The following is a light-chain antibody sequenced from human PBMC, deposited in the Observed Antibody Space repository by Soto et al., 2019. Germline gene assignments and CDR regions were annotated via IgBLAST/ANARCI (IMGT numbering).Light chain of an antibody. CDR2: HAS. Sequence: GDRVAITCRPSQGISTYLAWYQQKPGEAPKLLIHHASTLQGGVPSSFTGSVSWTEFTLTISSLRPDDSATFYCHQLDTYPRTFGQGTNVEIK. J-gene: IGKJ1*01. CDR1: QGISTY. CDR3: HQLDTYPRT. V-gene: IGKV1-9*01.